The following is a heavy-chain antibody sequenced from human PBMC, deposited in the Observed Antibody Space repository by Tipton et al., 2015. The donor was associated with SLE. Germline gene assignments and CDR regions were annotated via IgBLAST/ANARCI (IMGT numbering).Heavy chain of an antibody. V-gene: IGHV4-34*11. Sequence: TLSLTCAVYGGSFSGYYWSWIRQPPGKGLEWIGYIYYSGSTYYNPSLKSRVTISVDTSKNQFSLKLSSVTAADTAVYYCARGGLRWGQGTMVTVSS. CDR1: GGSFSGYY. CDR3: ARGGLR. CDR2: IYYSGST. J-gene: IGHJ3*01.